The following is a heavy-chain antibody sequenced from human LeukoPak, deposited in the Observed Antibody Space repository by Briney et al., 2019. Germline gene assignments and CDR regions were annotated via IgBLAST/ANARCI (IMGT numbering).Heavy chain of an antibody. V-gene: IGHV3-21*04. CDR3: ARDRGAGYSYGASVFGY. Sequence: PGGSLRLSCAASGFTFSSYSMNWVRQAPGKGLEWVSSISSSSSYIYYADSVKGRFTISRDNAKNSLYLQMNSLRAEDTAVYYCARDRGAGYSYGASVFGYWGQGTLVTVSS. CDR2: ISSSSSYI. CDR1: GFTFSSYS. D-gene: IGHD5-18*01. J-gene: IGHJ4*02.